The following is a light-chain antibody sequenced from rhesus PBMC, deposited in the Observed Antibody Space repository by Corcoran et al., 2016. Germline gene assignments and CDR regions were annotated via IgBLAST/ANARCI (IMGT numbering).Light chain of an antibody. J-gene: IGKJ2*01. CDR1: QGISSW. CDR2: AAS. CDR3: QQHNSYPPS. V-gene: IGKV1-33*02. Sequence: DIQMTQSPSSLSASVGDRVTITCQASQGISSWLAWYQQKPGKAPKLLIYAASSLQSGVPSRFSGSGAGTDLTLTISRLQPEDFATYYCQQHNSYPPSFGQGTKVEIK.